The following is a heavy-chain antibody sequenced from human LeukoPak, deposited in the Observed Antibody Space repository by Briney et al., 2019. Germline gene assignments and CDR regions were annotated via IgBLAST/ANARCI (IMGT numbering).Heavy chain of an antibody. J-gene: IGHJ5*02. CDR2: INPNSGGT. Sequence: ASVKVSCKASGYTFTGYYMHWVRQAPGQGLEWMGWINPNSGGTNYAQKFQGRVTMTSDTSISTAYMELSKLRSDDTAVYYCAREVLLWFGEARFDPWGQGTLVTVSS. CDR1: GYTFTGYY. D-gene: IGHD3-10*01. CDR3: AREVLLWFGEARFDP. V-gene: IGHV1-2*02.